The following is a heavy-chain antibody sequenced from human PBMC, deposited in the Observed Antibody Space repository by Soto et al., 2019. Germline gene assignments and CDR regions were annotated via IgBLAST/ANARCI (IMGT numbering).Heavy chain of an antibody. CDR2: IVGNDGTI. J-gene: IGHJ4*02. CDR1: GFTFSTYG. V-gene: IGHV3-23*01. Sequence: GGSLRLSCAASGFTFSTYGMSWVRQTPGKGLEWVSIVGNDGTIYYADSVKGRFAISRDNSKNTLYLQMNSLRAEDTAVYYCAKDDTVTPLVFAYWGQGTLVTVSS. D-gene: IGHD4-17*01. CDR3: AKDDTVTPLVFAY.